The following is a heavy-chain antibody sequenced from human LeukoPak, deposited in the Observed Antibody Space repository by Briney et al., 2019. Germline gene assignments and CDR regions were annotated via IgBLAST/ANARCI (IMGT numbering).Heavy chain of an antibody. Sequence: GESLKISCKGSGYSFISYWNSSGRQMPGKGLEWMGRIDPSDSYTNYSPSFQGHVTISADKSISTAYLQWSSLKASDTAMYYCARHGGHSDWYFDLWRRGTLVTVSS. CDR1: GYSFISYW. V-gene: IGHV5-10-1*01. CDR3: ARHGGHSDWYFDL. J-gene: IGHJ2*01. CDR2: IDPSDSYT. D-gene: IGHD4-23*01.